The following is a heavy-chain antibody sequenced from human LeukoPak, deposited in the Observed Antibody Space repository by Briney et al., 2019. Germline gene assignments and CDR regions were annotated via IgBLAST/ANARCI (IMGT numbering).Heavy chain of an antibody. J-gene: IGHJ5*02. CDR3: ARDRRITMIVVVRRDSNWFDP. V-gene: IGHV3-30*01. Sequence: PGGSLRLSCAASGFTFSSYAMHWVRQAPGKGLEWVAVISYDGSNKYYADSVKGRFTISRDNSKNTLYLQMNSLRAEDTAVYYCARDRRITMIVVVRRDSNWFDPWGQGTLVTVSS. CDR2: ISYDGSNK. CDR1: GFTFSSYA. D-gene: IGHD3-22*01.